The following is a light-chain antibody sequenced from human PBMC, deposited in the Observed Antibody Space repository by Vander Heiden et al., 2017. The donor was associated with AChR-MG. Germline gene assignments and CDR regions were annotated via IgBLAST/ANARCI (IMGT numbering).Light chain of an antibody. CDR1: CGPVPTTYH. Sequence: QPVVNQVLSFSVSSGATATLTCGLSCGPVPTTYHPSWCQQTPGQAQRTLIYNTNTRSSKVPDRYSGSVLGSKAALTITGAQADDESDYYCVLYISSGSWVFGGGTKLTVL. V-gene: IGLV8-61*01. CDR3: VLYISSGSWV. CDR2: NTN. J-gene: IGLJ3*02.